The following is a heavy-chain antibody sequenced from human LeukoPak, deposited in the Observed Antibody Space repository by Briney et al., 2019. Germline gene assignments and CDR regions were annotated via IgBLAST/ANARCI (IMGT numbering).Heavy chain of an antibody. CDR2: IKEDGSEK. V-gene: IGHV3-7*01. J-gene: IGHJ4*02. CDR3: ARARYSGSYYFDY. D-gene: IGHD1-26*01. Sequence: GGSLRLSCAASGFTFSSYWMSWVRQAPGKGLEWVANIKEDGSEKYYADSVKGRFTISRDNSKNTLYLQMNSLRAEDTAVYYCARARYSGSYYFDYWGQGTLVTVSS. CDR1: GFTFSSYW.